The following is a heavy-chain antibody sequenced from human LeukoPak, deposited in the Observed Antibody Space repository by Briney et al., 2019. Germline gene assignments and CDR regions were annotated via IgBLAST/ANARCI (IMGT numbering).Heavy chain of an antibody. CDR1: GYTLTELS. Sequence: ASVKVSCKVSGYTLTELSMHWVRQAHGKGLEWMGGFDPEDGETIYAQKFQGRVTMTEDTSTDTAYMELSSLRSEDTAVYYCATDSMGGSGWYDDYWGQGTLVTVSS. D-gene: IGHD6-19*01. J-gene: IGHJ4*02. V-gene: IGHV1-24*01. CDR2: FDPEDGET. CDR3: ATDSMGGSGWYDDY.